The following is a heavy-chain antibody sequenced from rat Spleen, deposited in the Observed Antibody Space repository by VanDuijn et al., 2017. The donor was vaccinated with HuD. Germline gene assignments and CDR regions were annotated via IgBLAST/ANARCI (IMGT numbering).Heavy chain of an antibody. CDR3: TREGHTMDRATYWFAY. V-gene: IGHV2-32*01. Sequence: QVQLKESGPGLMQPSETLSLTCSVSGFSLTSNGVGWVRQPPGKGLEWMGVMWSDGDTSYNSALKSRLSISRDTSKSQVFLKIYSLQTEDTAIYFCTREGHTMDRATYWFAYWGQGTLVTVSS. CDR2: MWSDGDT. J-gene: IGHJ3*01. D-gene: IGHD1-9*01. CDR1: GFSLTSNG.